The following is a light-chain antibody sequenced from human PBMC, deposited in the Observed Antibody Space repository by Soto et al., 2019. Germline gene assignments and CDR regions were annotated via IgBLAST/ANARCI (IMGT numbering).Light chain of an antibody. CDR2: AAS. Sequence: DIQMTQSPSSLSASVGDRVTITCRASQSISSYLHWYQQKPGKASKLLIYAASSLQSGVPSRFSGSGSGTDFTLTISSLQPEDFATYYCQQSYNTPWTFGQGTKVEIK. CDR3: QQSYNTPWT. J-gene: IGKJ1*01. V-gene: IGKV1-39*01. CDR1: QSISSY.